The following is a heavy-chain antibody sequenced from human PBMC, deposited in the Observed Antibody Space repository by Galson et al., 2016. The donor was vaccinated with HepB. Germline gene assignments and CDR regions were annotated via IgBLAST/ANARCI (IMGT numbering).Heavy chain of an antibody. V-gene: IGHV1-69*06. CDR1: GGTFDSHT. Sequence: SVKVSCKASGGTFDSHTINWVRQAPGQGLEWMGGIISIFETPNYAQKVQGRVTITADKSTSTAYMELSSLTSKDTAVYYCARRHCGGDCYRTPYNVDVWGQGTTVTVSS. CDR3: ARRHCGGDCYRTPYNVDV. D-gene: IGHD2-21*02. CDR2: IISIFETP. J-gene: IGHJ6*02.